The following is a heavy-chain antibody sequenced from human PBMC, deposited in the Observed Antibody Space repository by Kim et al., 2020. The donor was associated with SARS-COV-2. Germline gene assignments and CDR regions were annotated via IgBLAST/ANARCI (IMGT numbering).Heavy chain of an antibody. V-gene: IGHV4-4*02. CDR2: IYQSGNT. D-gene: IGHD3-3*01. Sequence: LSWIGEIYQSGNTNYHPSLKSRVTISVGKSKNQFSLKLSSVSAADTAVYYCARRVRITIFGVVTYVDYWGQGTLVTVAS. CDR3: ARRVRITIFGVVTYVDY. J-gene: IGHJ4*02.